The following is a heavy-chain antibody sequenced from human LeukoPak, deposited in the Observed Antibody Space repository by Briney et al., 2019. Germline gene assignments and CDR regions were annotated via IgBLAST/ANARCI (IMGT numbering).Heavy chain of an antibody. D-gene: IGHD3-22*01. CDR1: GYSFTSYW. CDR2: IYPGDSDT. J-gene: IGHJ4*02. CDR3: ASLAYDSSGYRPYYFDY. V-gene: IGHV5-51*03. Sequence: GESLKISCKGSGYSFTSYWIGWVRQMPGKGLEWMGIIYPGDSDTRYSPPFQGQVTISADKSISTAYLQWSSLKASDTAMYYCASLAYDSSGYRPYYFDYWGQGTLVTVSS.